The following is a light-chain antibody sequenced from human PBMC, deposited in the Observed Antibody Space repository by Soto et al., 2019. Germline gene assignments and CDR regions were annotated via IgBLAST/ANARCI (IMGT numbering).Light chain of an antibody. CDR3: QQYNSYSPYT. CDR2: KAS. CDR1: QSISSW. V-gene: IGKV1-5*03. Sequence: DIQMTQSPSTLSASVGDRVTITCRASQSISSWLAWYQQKPGKAPKLLIYKASSLESGVPSRFRGSRSGTAFTLTFSSLQPDDFATYYCQQYNSYSPYTVGQGTKLEIK. J-gene: IGKJ2*01.